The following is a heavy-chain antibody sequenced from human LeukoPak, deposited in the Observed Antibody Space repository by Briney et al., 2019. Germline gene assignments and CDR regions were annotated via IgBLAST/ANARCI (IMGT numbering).Heavy chain of an antibody. CDR3: ARDNIVVVAATKAYYFDY. Sequence: SETLSLTCTVSGGSISSSSYYWGWIRQPPGKGLEWIGSIYYSGSTYYNPSLKSRVTISVDTSKNQFSLKLSSVTAADTAVYYCARDNIVVVAATKAYYFDYWGQGTLVTVSS. V-gene: IGHV4-39*02. CDR2: IYYSGST. J-gene: IGHJ4*02. CDR1: GGSISSSSYY. D-gene: IGHD2-15*01.